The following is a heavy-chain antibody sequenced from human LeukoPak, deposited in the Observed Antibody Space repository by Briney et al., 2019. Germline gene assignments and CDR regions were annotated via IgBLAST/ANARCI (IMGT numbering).Heavy chain of an antibody. CDR1: GYTFTGYY. V-gene: IGHV1-2*02. D-gene: IGHD5-18*01. J-gene: IGHJ6*02. CDR2: TNPNSGGT. CDR3: ARLFRQLWLGMDV. Sequence: GASVEVSCKASGYTFTGYYMHWVRQAPGQGLEWMGWTNPNSGGTNYAQKFQGRVTMTRDTSISTAYMELSRPRSDDTAVYYCARLFRQLWLGMDVWGQGTTVTVSS.